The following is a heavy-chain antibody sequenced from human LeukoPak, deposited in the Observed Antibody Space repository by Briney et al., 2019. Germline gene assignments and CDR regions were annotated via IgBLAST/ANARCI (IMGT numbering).Heavy chain of an antibody. V-gene: IGHV1-18*04. D-gene: IGHD5-12*01. CDR2: ISAYNGNT. J-gene: IGHJ4*02. CDR3: ASGRWLRSYDY. CDR1: GYTFTGYY. Sequence: ASVKVSCKASGYTFTGYYMHWVRQAPGQGLEWMGWISAYNGNTNYAQKLQGRVTMTTDTSTSTAYMELRSLRSDDTAVYYCASGRWLRSYDYWGQGTLVTVSS.